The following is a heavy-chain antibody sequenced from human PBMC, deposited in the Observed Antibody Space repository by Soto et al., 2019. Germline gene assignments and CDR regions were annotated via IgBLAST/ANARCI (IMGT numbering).Heavy chain of an antibody. CDR1: GGSIITYY. CDR3: ARYAGSSWFDY. V-gene: IGHV4-59*01. J-gene: IGHJ4*02. CDR2: INYNGRT. Sequence: SETLSLTCTVSGGSIITYYCIFIRHPPWKGLEWIGYINYNGRTNYNPSLKSRVTVSLDTSKNQFSLKLRSVTAADTAVFYCARYAGSSWFDYWGQGTLVTVSS. D-gene: IGHD6-13*01.